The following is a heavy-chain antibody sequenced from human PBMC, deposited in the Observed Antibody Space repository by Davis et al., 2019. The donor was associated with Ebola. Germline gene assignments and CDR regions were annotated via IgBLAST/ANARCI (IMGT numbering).Heavy chain of an antibody. D-gene: IGHD6-19*01. J-gene: IGHJ5*02. Sequence: GGPLRLSCAASGFTFSSYAMNWVRQAPGKGLEWVSAISGSGGSTYYADSVKGRFTISRDNSKNTLYLQMNSLRAEDTAVYYCAKAPSGWYWFDPWGQGTLVTVSS. CDR3: AKAPSGWYWFDP. V-gene: IGHV3-23*01. CDR1: GFTFSSYA. CDR2: ISGSGGST.